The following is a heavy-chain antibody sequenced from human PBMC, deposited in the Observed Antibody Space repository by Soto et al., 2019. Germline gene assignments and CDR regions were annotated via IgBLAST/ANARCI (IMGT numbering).Heavy chain of an antibody. CDR2: MYHSGST. Sequence: SETLSLTRAFSGGSIKRGGSLCGWIRQPPGKGLEWIGYMYHSGSTYYNPSLKSRVTISIDRSKNQFSLKLSSVTAADTAVYYCARVPDYWGQGILVTVSS. J-gene: IGHJ4*02. V-gene: IGHV4-30-2*01. D-gene: IGHD2-2*01. CDR3: ARVPDY. CDR1: GGSIKRGGSL.